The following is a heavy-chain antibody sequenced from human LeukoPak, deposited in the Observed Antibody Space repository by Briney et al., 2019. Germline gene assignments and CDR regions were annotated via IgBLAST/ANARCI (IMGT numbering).Heavy chain of an antibody. CDR3: ARDLSMADLGWFDP. J-gene: IGHJ5*02. D-gene: IGHD2-8*01. Sequence: PGGSLRLSCAASGFTFSSYAMSWVRQAPGKGLEWIGSIYHSGSTYYNPSLKSRVTISVDTSKNQFSLKLSSVTAADTAVYYCARDLSMADLGWFDPWGQGTLVTVSS. CDR2: IYHSGST. V-gene: IGHV4-38-2*02. CDR1: GFTFSSYA.